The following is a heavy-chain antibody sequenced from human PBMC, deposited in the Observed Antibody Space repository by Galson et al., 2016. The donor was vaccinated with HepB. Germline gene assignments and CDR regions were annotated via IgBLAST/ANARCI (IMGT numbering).Heavy chain of an antibody. V-gene: IGHV4-34*01. D-gene: IGHD3-9*01. CDR2: INHSGVT. J-gene: IGHJ3*02. CDR3: ARDSVLRYFAQGDGGPEAGLDS. CDR1: GESFSGYY. Sequence: SETLSLTCGVYGESFSGYYWTWIRQPPGKGLEWIGEINHSGVTKYNPSLESRVTISVDTSKNQFSLDLTSVTAADTAMYYCARDSVLRYFAQGDGGPEAGLDSWGQGTMVTVAS.